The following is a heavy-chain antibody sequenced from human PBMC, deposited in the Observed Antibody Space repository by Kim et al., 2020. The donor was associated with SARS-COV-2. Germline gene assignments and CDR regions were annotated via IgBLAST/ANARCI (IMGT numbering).Heavy chain of an antibody. V-gene: IGHV3-30*04. Sequence: GGSLRLSCAASGFTFSSYAMHWVRQAPGKGLEWVAVISYDGSNKYYADSVKGRFTISRDNSKNTLYLQMNSLRAEDTAVYYCARGGAFCSGGSCYSIFDYWGQGTLVTVSS. D-gene: IGHD2-15*01. CDR3: ARGGAFCSGGSCYSIFDY. J-gene: IGHJ4*02. CDR2: ISYDGSNK. CDR1: GFTFSSYA.